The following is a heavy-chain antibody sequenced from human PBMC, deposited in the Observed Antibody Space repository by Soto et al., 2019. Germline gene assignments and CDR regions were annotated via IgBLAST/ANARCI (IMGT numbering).Heavy chain of an antibody. Sequence: EVQVVESGGGLVQPGGSLRLSCAASGFTFSGNWMHWVRQAPGKGLFWVSRINPDGSNTDYADSVKGRFTISRDNAKNTLYLQMNSLRAEDTAVYYCAGGSWNDNAYWGQGTLVTVSS. D-gene: IGHD1-1*01. J-gene: IGHJ4*02. CDR3: AGGSWNDNAY. CDR2: INPDGSNT. CDR1: GFTFSGNW. V-gene: IGHV3-74*01.